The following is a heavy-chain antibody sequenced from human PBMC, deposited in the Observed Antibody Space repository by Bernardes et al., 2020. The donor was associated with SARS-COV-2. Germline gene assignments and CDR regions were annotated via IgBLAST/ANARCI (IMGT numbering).Heavy chain of an antibody. J-gene: IGHJ4*02. CDR3: AKARQWLALDY. CDR1: GFTFGSYA. V-gene: IGHV3-23*01. D-gene: IGHD6-19*01. CDR2: ISDSGRTT. Sequence: GGSLRLSCAASGFTFGSYAMSWVRQAPGKGLEWVSVISDSGRTTYYADSVKGRFTISRDNSKNTLYLLMNSLKVEDTAVYYCAKARQWLALDYWGQGTLVTVSS.